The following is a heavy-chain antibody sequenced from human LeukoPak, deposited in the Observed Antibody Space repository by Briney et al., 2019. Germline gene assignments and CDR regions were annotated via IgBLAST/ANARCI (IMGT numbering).Heavy chain of an antibody. J-gene: IGHJ5*02. CDR3: ARGRNWNYVPLGNWFDP. CDR1: GGSFSGYY. CDR2: INHSGST. Sequence: PSETLSLTCAVYGGSFSGYYWSWIRQPPGKGLEWIGEINHSGSTNYNPSLKSRVTISVDTSKNQFSLKLSSVTAADTAVYYCARGRNWNYVPLGNWFDPWGQGTLVTVSS. V-gene: IGHV4-34*01. D-gene: IGHD1-7*01.